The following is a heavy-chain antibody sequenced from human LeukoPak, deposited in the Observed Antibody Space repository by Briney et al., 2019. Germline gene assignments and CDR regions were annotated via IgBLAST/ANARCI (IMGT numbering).Heavy chain of an antibody. CDR3: ARTYYYDSSGSYGYYWFDP. J-gene: IGHJ5*02. CDR2: IYQSGST. D-gene: IGHD3-22*01. Sequence: RASETLSLTCTLSAHSISISGYYWGSIRQPAGEGLEWIGSIYQSGSTYYNPSLKSRVTVSVDASKHQFSLKLSSVTVADTAVYYCARTYYYDSSGSYGYYWFDPWGGGALVSVSA. V-gene: IGHV4-39*01. CDR1: AHSISISGYY.